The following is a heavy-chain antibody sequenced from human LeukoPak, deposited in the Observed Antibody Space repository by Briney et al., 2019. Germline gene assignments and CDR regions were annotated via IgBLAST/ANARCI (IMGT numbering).Heavy chain of an antibody. V-gene: IGHV3-23*01. CDR3: AKDQFLGDYLFDY. J-gene: IGHJ4*02. CDR1: GFSFTSYA. D-gene: IGHD4-17*01. CDR2: ISGTGGRI. Sequence: PGGSLRLSCAASGFSFTSYAMSWVRQAPGKGLEWVSTISGTGGRIYYADSLKGRFTISRDNSKNTLFLQMNSLRAEDTAVYYCAKDQFLGDYLFDYWGQGTLVTVSS.